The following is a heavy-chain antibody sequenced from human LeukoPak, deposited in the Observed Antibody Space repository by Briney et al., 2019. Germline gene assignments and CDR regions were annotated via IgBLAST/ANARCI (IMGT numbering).Heavy chain of an antibody. J-gene: IGHJ4*02. V-gene: IGHV1-69*13. D-gene: IGHD2-2*01. CDR3: ATRVVPAAMKFDY. CDR1: GGTFISYA. Sequence: SVTVSCKASGGTFISYAISWVRQAPGQGLEWMGGIIPIFGTANYAQKFQGRVTITADESTSTAYMELSSLRSEDTAVYYCATRVVPAAMKFDYWGQGTLVTVSS. CDR2: IIPIFGTA.